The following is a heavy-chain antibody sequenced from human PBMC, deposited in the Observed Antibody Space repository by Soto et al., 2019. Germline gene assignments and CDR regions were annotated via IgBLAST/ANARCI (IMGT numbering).Heavy chain of an antibody. V-gene: IGHV4-59*01. CDR3: ARGGVTTVVIPKYYYFGLDV. Sequence: PSETLSLTCTVSGGSISSYYWTWVRQPPGKGLEWIGYVESSGSTSYNPSLMSRVTISVDTSKNQFSLKLTSVTAADTAVYYCARGGVTTVVIPKYYYFGLDVWGQGTTVTVS. D-gene: IGHD4-17*01. CDR2: VESSGST. J-gene: IGHJ6*02. CDR1: GGSISSYY.